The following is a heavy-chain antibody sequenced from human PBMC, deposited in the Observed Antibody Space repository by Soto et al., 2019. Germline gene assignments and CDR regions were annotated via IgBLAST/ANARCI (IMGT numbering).Heavy chain of an antibody. CDR2: ICHSGNT. V-gene: IGHV4-30-2*01. Sequence: PSEPLSLTCAVSGASISSGGYSWSWIRQPPGQGLEWIGYICHSGNTYYNPSLKSRVTTSLDRSKNQFSLNLSSVTAADTAVYYCARVWFGESSWFDPWGQGTLVTVSS. J-gene: IGHJ5*02. CDR1: GASISSGGYS. CDR3: ARVWFGESSWFDP. D-gene: IGHD3-10*01.